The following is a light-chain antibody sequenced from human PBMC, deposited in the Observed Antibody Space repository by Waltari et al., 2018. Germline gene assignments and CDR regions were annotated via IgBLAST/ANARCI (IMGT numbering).Light chain of an antibody. Sequence: QSALTQPASVSGSPGQSITISCPGTSRDVGNYKRVSWYQQHPGKAPKLMLYAVSKRPSGVSDRFSGSKSGDMASLTISGLQPEDEAEYFCSSYAGSSKGVFGGGTKVTVL. V-gene: IGLV2-23*02. CDR3: SSYAGSSKGV. CDR2: AVS. CDR1: SRDVGNYKR. J-gene: IGLJ2*01.